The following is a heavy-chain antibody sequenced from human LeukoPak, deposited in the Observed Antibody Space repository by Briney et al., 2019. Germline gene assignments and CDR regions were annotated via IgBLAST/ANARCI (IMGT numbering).Heavy chain of an antibody. D-gene: IGHD3-16*02. J-gene: IGHJ6*03. CDR2: IYTSGST. CDR1: GGSISSGSYY. V-gene: IGHV4-61*02. CDR3: ARLVVGGYRYYYYMDV. Sequence: PSETLSLTCTVSGGSISSGSYYWSWIRQPTGKGLEWSGRIYTSGSTNYNPSLKSRVTISVDTSKNQFSLKLSSVTAADTAVYYCARLVVGGYRYYYYMDVWGKGTTVTVSS.